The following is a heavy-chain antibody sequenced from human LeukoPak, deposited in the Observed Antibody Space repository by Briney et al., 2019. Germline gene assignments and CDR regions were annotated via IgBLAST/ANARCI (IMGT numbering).Heavy chain of an antibody. J-gene: IGHJ3*02. D-gene: IGHD6-13*01. Sequence: GASVKVSCKASGYTFTSYGISWVRQAPGQGLEWMGWISAYNGNTNYAQKLQGRVTMTTDTSTSTAYMELRSLRSDDTAVYYCARVWEAAAAGAFDIWGQGTMVTVSS. CDR2: ISAYNGNT. CDR3: ARVWEAAAAGAFDI. V-gene: IGHV1-18*01. CDR1: GYTFTSYG.